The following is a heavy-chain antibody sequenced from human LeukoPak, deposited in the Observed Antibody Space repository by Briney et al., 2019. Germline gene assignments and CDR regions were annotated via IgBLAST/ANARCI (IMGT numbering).Heavy chain of an antibody. D-gene: IGHD3-3*01. CDR1: GGTFSSYA. CDR2: IIPIFGTA. V-gene: IGHV1-69*05. J-gene: IGHJ3*02. CDR3: ARDRSEWLGSNAFDI. Sequence: SVKVSCKASGGTFSSYAISWVRQAPGQGLEWMGGIIPIFGTANYAQKFQGRVTITTDESTSTAYMELSSLRSEDTAVYYCARDRSEWLGSNAFDIWGQGTMVTVSS.